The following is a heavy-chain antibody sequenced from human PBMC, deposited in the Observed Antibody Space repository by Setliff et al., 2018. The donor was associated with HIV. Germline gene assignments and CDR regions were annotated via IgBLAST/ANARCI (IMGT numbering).Heavy chain of an antibody. V-gene: IGHV4-59*08. D-gene: IGHD2-8*01. CDR3: ARHSPNVGVRGDAFDI. Sequence: SETLSLTCTVSGGSISSYNWSWIRQPPGKGLEWIGYIYTSGDTNYNPSLKSRVTISADMSKNQFSLKLSSVTAADTAVYYCARHSPNVGVRGDAFDIWGQGTVVTVSS. CDR1: GGSISSYN. J-gene: IGHJ3*02. CDR2: IYTSGDT.